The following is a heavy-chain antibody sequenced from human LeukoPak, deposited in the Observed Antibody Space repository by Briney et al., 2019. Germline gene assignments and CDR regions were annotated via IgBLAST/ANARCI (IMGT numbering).Heavy chain of an antibody. Sequence: PGGSLRLSCAASRFTFSSYSMNWVRQAPGKGLEWVSYISSSTSTIYYAESVKGRFTISRDNAKNSLYLQMNSLRDEDTAVYYCAGDLLYRSGWYGADYWGQGTPVTVSS. CDR3: AGDLLYRSGWYGADY. J-gene: IGHJ4*02. D-gene: IGHD6-19*01. V-gene: IGHV3-48*02. CDR1: RFTFSSYS. CDR2: ISSSTSTI.